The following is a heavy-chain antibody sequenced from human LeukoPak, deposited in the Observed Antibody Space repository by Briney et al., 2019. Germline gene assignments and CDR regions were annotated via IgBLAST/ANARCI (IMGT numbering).Heavy chain of an antibody. D-gene: IGHD3-22*01. CDR1: GGTFSSYA. V-gene: IGHV1-69*05. J-gene: IGHJ2*01. Sequence: GASVKVSCKASGGTFSSYAISWVRQAPGQGLEWMGGIIPIFGTANYAQKFQGRVTITTDESTSTAYMELSSLRSEDTAVYYCAGRGGMRVGYYDSSGPDWYFDLWGRGTLVTVSS. CDR3: AGRGGMRVGYYDSSGPDWYFDL. CDR2: IIPIFGTA.